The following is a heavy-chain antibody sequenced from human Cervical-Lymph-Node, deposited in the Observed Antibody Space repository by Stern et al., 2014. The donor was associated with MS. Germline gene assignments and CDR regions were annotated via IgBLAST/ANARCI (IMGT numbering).Heavy chain of an antibody. V-gene: IGHV3-30*18. CDR3: AKFSFYDSSGYDY. Sequence: QEQLVESGGGVVQPGRSLRLSCEVSGLIFSSFGMHWVRQPPGKGLEWVALISYYGSNKYYADSMKDRFIISRDNSKNTLYLQMNSLRVEDTAVYYCAKFSFYDSSGYDYWGQGTLVTVSS. CDR2: ISYYGSNK. CDR1: GLIFSSFG. J-gene: IGHJ4*02. D-gene: IGHD3-22*01.